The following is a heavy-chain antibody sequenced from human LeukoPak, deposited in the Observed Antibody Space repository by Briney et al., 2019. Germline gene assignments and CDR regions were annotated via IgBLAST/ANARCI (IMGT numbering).Heavy chain of an antibody. D-gene: IGHD1-14*01. J-gene: IGHJ4*02. CDR2: INPNSGGA. V-gene: IGHV1-2*02. Sequence: ASVKVSCKASGYTFTGYYLHWVRQAPGQGLEWMGWINPNSGGADYAQKFQGRISMTRETSISTAYMELSRLTSDDTAVYYCARYGVPDRNYLDNWGQGTLVTVSS. CDR1: GYTFTGYY. CDR3: ARYGVPDRNYLDN.